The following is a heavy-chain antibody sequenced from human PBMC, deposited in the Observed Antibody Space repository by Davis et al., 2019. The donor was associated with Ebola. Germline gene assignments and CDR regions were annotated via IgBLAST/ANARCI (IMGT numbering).Heavy chain of an antibody. V-gene: IGHV3-73*01. CDR3: TGDRGDGDY. CDR1: GFTFSGSA. D-gene: IGHD3-16*01. J-gene: IGHJ4*02. Sequence: GESLKISCAASGFTFSGSAMHWVRQASGKGLEWVGRIRSKANSYATAYAASVKGRFTISRDDSKNTAYLQMNSLKTEDTAVYCCTGDRGDGDYWGQGTLVTVSS. CDR2: IRSKANSYAT.